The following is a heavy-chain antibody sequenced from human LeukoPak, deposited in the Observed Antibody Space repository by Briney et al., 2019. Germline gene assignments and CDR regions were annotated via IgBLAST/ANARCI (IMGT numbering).Heavy chain of an antibody. D-gene: IGHD3-9*01. J-gene: IGHJ4*02. V-gene: IGHV3-30-3*01. CDR3: ARESDIFTGYTPDY. CDR2: ISYDGSNK. CDR1: GFTLSSYA. Sequence: PGGSLRLSCAASGFTLSSYAMHWVRQAPGKGLEWVAVISYDGSNKYYADSVKGRFTISRDNSKTSLYLQMDSLRAEDTAVYYCARESDIFTGYTPDYWGQGTLVTVSS.